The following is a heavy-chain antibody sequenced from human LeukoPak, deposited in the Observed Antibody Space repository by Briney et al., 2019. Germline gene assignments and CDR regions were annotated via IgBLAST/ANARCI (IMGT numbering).Heavy chain of an antibody. V-gene: IGHV4-61*01. D-gene: IGHD5-12*01. J-gene: IGHJ5*02. CDR1: GASVSNGHYY. Sequence: KRSETMSLTCTVSGASVSNGHYYWSWIRQPPGKGLEWIGYIYYSGSTNYNSSLKSRATIAEDRSKNQFKNQFFLRLSSVTAADTAVYYCARVARVVAPKVPPTCGQGVLVSASS. CDR3: ARVARVVAPKVPPT. CDR2: IYYSGST.